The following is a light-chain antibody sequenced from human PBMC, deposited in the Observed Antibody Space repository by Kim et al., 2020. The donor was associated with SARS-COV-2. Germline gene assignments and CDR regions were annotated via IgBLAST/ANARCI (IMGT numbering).Light chain of an antibody. J-gene: IGKJ2*01. CDR3: QQYNNWPPLLYT. CDR2: GAS. Sequence: EIVMTQSPAPLSVSPGERATLSCRASQSVSSNLAWYQQKPGQAPRLLIYGASTRATGIPARFSGSGSGTEFTLTISSLQSEDFAVYYCQQYNNWPPLLYTFGQGTKLEI. V-gene: IGKV3-15*01. CDR1: QSVSSN.